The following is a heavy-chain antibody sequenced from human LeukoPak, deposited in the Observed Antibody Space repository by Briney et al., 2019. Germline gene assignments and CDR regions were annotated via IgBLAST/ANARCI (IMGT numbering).Heavy chain of an antibody. J-gene: IGHJ4*02. CDR1: GGSISSSSYY. CDR2: SYYSGST. Sequence: KPSEPLSLTCTVSGGSISSSSYYWAWIRQPPGKGLEWIGSSYYSGSTYYNPSLKSRATISVDTSKNQFSLKLSSVTAADTAVYYCATGTPLKYSSGWYLFDYWGQGTLVTVSS. V-gene: IGHV4-39*01. D-gene: IGHD6-19*01. CDR3: ATGTPLKYSSGWYLFDY.